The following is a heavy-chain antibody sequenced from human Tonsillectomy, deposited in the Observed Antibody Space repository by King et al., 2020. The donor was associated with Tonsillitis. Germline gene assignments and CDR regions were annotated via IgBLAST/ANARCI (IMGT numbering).Heavy chain of an antibody. J-gene: IGHJ5*02. CDR3: ARVWFLGRAFDP. CDR1: GVSISTYY. CDR2: IYYSGST. V-gene: IGHV4-59*01. Sequence: QLQESGPGLVQPSETLSLTCAVSGVSISTYYLSWIRQPPGKGLEWIGYIYYSGSTDYNPSLKSRVTISLDTSRNQFSLQLSSVTAADTAVYYCARVWFLGRAFDPWGQGTLVTVSS. D-gene: IGHD3/OR15-3a*01.